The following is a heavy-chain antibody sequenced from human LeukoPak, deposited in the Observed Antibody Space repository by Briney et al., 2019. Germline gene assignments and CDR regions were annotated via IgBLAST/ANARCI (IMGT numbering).Heavy chain of an antibody. Sequence: GGSLRLSGAASGFTFSTYLMSWVRQAPGKGLEWVANIKQGGTEKHYVDSVKGRFTISRDSAKNSLYLQMNSLRADDTAVYYCAREGRESQGFDYWGQGTLVTVSS. V-gene: IGHV3-7*05. CDR2: IKQGGTEK. J-gene: IGHJ4*02. CDR1: GFTFSTYL. D-gene: IGHD3-10*01. CDR3: AREGRESQGFDY.